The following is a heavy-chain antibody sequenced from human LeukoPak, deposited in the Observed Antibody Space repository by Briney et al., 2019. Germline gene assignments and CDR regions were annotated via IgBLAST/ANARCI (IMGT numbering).Heavy chain of an antibody. CDR3: ARDVYYDILTPPRFDY. D-gene: IGHD3-9*01. J-gene: IGHJ4*02. CDR1: GYTFTSYY. CDR2: TNPSGGST. Sequence: ASVKVSCKASGYTFTSYYMHWVRQAPGQGLEWMGITNPSGGSTSYAQKFQGRVTMTRDTSTSTVYMELSSLRSEDTAVYYCARDVYYDILTPPRFDYWGQGTLVTVSS. V-gene: IGHV1-46*03.